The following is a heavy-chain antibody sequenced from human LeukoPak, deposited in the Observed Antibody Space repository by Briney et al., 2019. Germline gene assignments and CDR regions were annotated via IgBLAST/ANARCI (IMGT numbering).Heavy chain of an antibody. CDR3: ARVVGRNDAFDI. CDR2: ISSSSSYI. D-gene: IGHD2-15*01. V-gene: IGHV3-21*01. Sequence: GGSLRLSCAASGFAFSSYSMNWVRQAPGKGLEWVSSISSSSSYIYYADSVKGRFTISRDNAKNSLYLQMNSLRAEDTAVYYCARVVGRNDAFDIWGQGTMVTVSS. CDR1: GFAFSSYS. J-gene: IGHJ3*02.